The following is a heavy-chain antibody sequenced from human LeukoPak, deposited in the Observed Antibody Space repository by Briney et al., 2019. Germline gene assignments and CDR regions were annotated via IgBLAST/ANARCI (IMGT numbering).Heavy chain of an antibody. CDR2: FGASGGT. CDR1: GFTFSRFG. CDR3: AKGDFWSGL. D-gene: IGHD3-3*01. V-gene: IGHV3-23*01. Sequence: GGSLRLSCAGSGFTFSRFGIMWVRLAPGKGLEWVSVFGASGGTYFADSVKGRFTISRDNSKNTLYLQMNSLRAEDTAVYYCAKGDFWSGLWGQGTLVTVSS. J-gene: IGHJ4*02.